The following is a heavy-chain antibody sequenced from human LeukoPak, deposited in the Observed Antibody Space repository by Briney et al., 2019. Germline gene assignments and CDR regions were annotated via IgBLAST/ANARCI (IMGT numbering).Heavy chain of an antibody. J-gene: IGHJ3*02. D-gene: IGHD3-9*01. CDR3: AKGRDYYDNHDAFDI. Sequence: PGGSLRLSCAASGFTFSSYAMSWVRQAPGKGLEWVSAISGSGGSTYYADSVKGRFTISRDNSKNTLYLQMNSLRAEDTAVNYCAKGRDYYDNHDAFDIWGQGTMVTVSS. V-gene: IGHV3-23*01. CDR1: GFTFSSYA. CDR2: ISGSGGST.